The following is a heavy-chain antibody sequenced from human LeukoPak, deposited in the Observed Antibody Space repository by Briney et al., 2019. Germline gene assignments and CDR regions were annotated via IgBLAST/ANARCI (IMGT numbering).Heavy chain of an antibody. CDR3: ARDGLTGYYPYYFDY. J-gene: IGHJ4*02. V-gene: IGHV1-69*04. Sequence: ASVKVSCKASGGTFSSYAISWVRQAPGQGLEWMGRMIPILGIANYAQKFQGRVTITADKSTSTAYMEPSSLRSEDTAVYYCARDGLTGYYPYYFDYWGQGTLVTVSS. CDR2: MIPILGIA. CDR1: GGTFSSYA. D-gene: IGHD3-9*01.